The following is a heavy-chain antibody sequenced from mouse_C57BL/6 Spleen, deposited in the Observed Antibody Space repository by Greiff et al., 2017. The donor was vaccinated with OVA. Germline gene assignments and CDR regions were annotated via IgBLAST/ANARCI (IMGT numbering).Heavy chain of an antibody. Sequence: DVKLVESGGGLVKPGGSLKLSCAASGFTFSSYAMSWVRQTPEKRLEWVATISDGGSYTYSPDNVKGRFTISRDNAKDNLYLQMSQLKSEDTAMYYCARDSSAAQAFDYWGQGTTLTVSS. CDR3: ARDSSAAQAFDY. J-gene: IGHJ2*01. CDR1: GFTFSSYA. CDR2: ISDGGSYT. D-gene: IGHD3-2*02. V-gene: IGHV5-4*01.